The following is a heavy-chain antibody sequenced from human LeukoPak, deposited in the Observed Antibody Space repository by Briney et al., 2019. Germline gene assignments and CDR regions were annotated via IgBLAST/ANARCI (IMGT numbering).Heavy chain of an antibody. V-gene: IGHV3-7*03. CDR2: INHNGNVN. Sequence: GGSLRLSCEASGFTFGSYWMNWAGQAPGKGLEWVASINHNGNVNYYVDSVKGRFTISRDNAKNSLYLQMSNLRAEDTAVYFCARGGGLDVWGQGATVTVSS. CDR3: ARGGGLDV. D-gene: IGHD3-16*01. J-gene: IGHJ6*02. CDR1: GFTFGSYW.